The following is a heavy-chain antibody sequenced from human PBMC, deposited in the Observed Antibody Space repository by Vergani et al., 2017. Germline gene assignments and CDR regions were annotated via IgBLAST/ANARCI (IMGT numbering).Heavy chain of an antibody. D-gene: IGHD2-2*02. J-gene: IGHJ4*02. V-gene: IGHV3-15*01. CDR2: IRSKNDGGTA. Sequence: EVQLLESGGGSVQPGGSLRLSCAASGFTFSSYAMSWVRQAPGKGLEWIGRIRSKNDGGTADYAAPLKGRFTISRDDSKDSAFLLVNNLKTEDTAVYFCYTDYHDYWDQGTLVTVSA. CDR1: GFTFSSYA. CDR3: YTDYHDY.